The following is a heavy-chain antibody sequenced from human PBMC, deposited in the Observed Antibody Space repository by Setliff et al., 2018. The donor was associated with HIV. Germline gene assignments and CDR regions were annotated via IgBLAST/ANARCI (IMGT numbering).Heavy chain of an antibody. D-gene: IGHD6-13*01. CDR1: GGAIRINDYY. J-gene: IGHJ4*03. Sequence: SETLSLTCTVSGGAIRINDYYWGWIRQPPGKGLEWLGSIHYTGSTYDNPSLKSRLTKSIDTSKNQFSMKLTSVTAADTAVYYCARRWAADGTFDYWGPETLLVTVSS. CDR2: IHYTGST. V-gene: IGHV4-39*01. CDR3: ARRWAADGTFDY.